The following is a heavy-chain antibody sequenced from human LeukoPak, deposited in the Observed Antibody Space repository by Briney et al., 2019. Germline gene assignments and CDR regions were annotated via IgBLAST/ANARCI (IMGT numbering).Heavy chain of an antibody. CDR1: GFTFSSYE. V-gene: IGHV3-48*03. J-gene: IGHJ4*02. CDR3: ARDSTLHAWFGELFSF. CDR2: ISSSGSTI. Sequence: SGGSLRLSCAASGFTFSSYEMNWVRQAPGKGLEWVSYISSSGSTIYYADSVKGRFTISRDNARNSLYLQMNSLRAEDTAVYYCARDSTLHAWFGELFSFWGPGTLVTVSS. D-gene: IGHD3-10*01.